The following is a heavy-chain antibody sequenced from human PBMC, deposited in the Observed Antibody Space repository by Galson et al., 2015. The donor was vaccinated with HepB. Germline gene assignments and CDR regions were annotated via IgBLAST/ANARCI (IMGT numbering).Heavy chain of an antibody. V-gene: IGHV3-30*03. D-gene: IGHD5-18*01. J-gene: IGHJ4*02. CDR3: ASSSSRYSYGSIDY. CDR1: GFTFSSYG. Sequence: SLRLSCAASGFTFSSYGMHWVRQAPGQGLEWVAVISYDGSNKYYADSVKGRFTISRDNSKNTLYLQMNSLRSEDTAVYYCASSSSRYSYGSIDYWGQGALVTVSS. CDR2: ISYDGSNK.